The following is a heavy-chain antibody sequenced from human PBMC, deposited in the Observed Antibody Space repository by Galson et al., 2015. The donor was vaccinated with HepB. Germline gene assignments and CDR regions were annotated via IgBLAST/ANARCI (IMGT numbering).Heavy chain of an antibody. V-gene: IGHV3-30-3*01. CDR2: ISFDVNNK. D-gene: IGHD2-21*02. Sequence: SLRLSCAASGLNFNNYVMHWVRRAPGKGLEWVALISFDVNNKYYADSVKGRFTISRDNSRNTLYLHMSSVTTEDTAMYYCARGGHIVVVTSTRNFDPFNIWGQGTLVTVSS. J-gene: IGHJ3*02. CDR3: ARGGHIVVVTSTRNFDPFNI. CDR1: GLNFNNYV.